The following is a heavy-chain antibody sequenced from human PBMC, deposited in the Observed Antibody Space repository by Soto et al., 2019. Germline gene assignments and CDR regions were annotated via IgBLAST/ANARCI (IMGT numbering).Heavy chain of an antibody. J-gene: IGHJ5*02. V-gene: IGHV1-18*01. Sequence: QVQLVQSGAEVKKPGASVKVSCKASGYTFTSYGISWVRQAPGQGLEWMGWITAYNCNTNYAQKLQGRVTITTDTSAISDYMELRNLRSDATAVYSWARSLVPAAIWFGPCGQGTLVTVSS. CDR2: ITAYNCNT. CDR1: GYTFTSYG. CDR3: ARSLVPAAIWFGP. D-gene: IGHD2-2*01.